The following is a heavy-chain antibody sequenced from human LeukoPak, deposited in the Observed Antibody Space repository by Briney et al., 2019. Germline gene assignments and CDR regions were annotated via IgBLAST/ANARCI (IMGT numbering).Heavy chain of an antibody. J-gene: IGHJ4*02. V-gene: IGHV1-2*02. CDR3: ARQNTGQLDY. CDR2: INAKSGDT. Sequence: GASVKVSCKASGYTFTDYYMHWVRQAPGQGLEWMGWINAKSGDTKYAQKFQARVTMTRDPSITTTYMEVSRLSSDDTAVYYCARQNTGQLDYWGQGTLVTVSS. D-gene: IGHD2-8*02. CDR1: GYTFTDYY.